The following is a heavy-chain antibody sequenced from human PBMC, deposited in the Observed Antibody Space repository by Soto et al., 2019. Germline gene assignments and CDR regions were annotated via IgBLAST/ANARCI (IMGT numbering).Heavy chain of an antibody. CDR3: ARGAPYSSGGWFDY. V-gene: IGHV3-33*01. D-gene: IGHD6-19*01. Sequence: QVELVESGGAVVQPGRSLRLSCEALGFSFSTYAMHWVRRAPGKGLELVSVIWYDGTDKYYADSVKGRFTISRDNFSNTLYLHMSSLRVEDTAVYYCARGAPYSSGGWFDYWGQGTRVTVSS. J-gene: IGHJ4*02. CDR1: GFSFSTYA. CDR2: IWYDGTDK.